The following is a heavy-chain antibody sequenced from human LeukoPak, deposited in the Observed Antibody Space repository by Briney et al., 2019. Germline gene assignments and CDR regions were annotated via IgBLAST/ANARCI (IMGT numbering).Heavy chain of an antibody. CDR1: GGSISSSSYY. Sequence: PSETLSLTCTVSGGSISSSSYYWGWIRQPPGKGLEWIGSIYYSGSTYYNPSLKSRVTISVDTSKNQFSLKLSSVTAADTAVYYCARGGGSGYSIDYWGQGTLVTVSS. D-gene: IGHD3-22*01. CDR2: IYYSGST. CDR3: ARGGGSGYSIDY. V-gene: IGHV4-39*07. J-gene: IGHJ4*02.